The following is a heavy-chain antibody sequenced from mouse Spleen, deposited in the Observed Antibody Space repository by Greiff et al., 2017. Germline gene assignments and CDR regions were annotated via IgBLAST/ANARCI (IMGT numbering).Heavy chain of an antibody. CDR3: ARSTRYGGFAY. V-gene: IGHV1-64*01. CDR1: GYTFTSYW. CDR2: IHPNSGST. Sequence: QVQLKQPGAELVKPGASVKLSCKASGYTFTSYWMHWVKQRPGQGLEWIGMIHPNSGSTNYNEKFKSKATLTVDKSSSTAYMQLSSLTSEDSAVYYCARSTRYGGFAYWGQGTLVTVSA. J-gene: IGHJ3*01. D-gene: IGHD1-1*01.